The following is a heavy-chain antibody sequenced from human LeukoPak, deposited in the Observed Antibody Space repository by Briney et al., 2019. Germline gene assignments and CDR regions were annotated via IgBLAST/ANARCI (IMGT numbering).Heavy chain of an antibody. J-gene: IGHJ6*02. V-gene: IGHV1-69*13. CDR3: ARSRGLRFLEWTGFSAPNNYYYGMDV. Sequence: GASVKVSCKASGGTFSSYAISWVRQAPGQGLEWMGGIIPIFGTANYAQKFQGRVTITADESTSTAYMELSSLRSEDTAVYYCARSRGLRFLEWTGFSAPNNYYYGMDVWGQGTTVTVSS. D-gene: IGHD3-3*01. CDR1: GGTFSSYA. CDR2: IIPIFGTA.